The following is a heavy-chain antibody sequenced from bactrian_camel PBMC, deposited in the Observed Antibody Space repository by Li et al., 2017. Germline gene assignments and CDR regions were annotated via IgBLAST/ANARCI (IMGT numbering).Heavy chain of an antibody. CDR1: GFSASGNC. V-gene: IGHV3S53*01. CDR3: AAQWYSRCVSPLSGAQYKY. CDR2: IDRDGTT. Sequence: HVQLVESGGGSVQAGGSLRLSCAGSGFSASGNCMAWFRQAPGKEREGVATIDRDGTTTYADSVKGRFTISKDNAKNTMYLEMNSLKPEDTAIYYCAAQWYSRCVSPLSGAQYKYWGQGTQVTVS. D-gene: IGHD2*01. J-gene: IGHJ4*01.